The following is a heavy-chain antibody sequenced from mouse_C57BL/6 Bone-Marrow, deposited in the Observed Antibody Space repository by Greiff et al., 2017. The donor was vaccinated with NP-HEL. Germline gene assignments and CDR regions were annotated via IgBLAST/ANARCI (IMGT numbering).Heavy chain of an antibody. V-gene: IGHV1-15*01. CDR2: IDPETGGT. Sequence: QVQLQQSGAELVRPGASVTLSCKASGYTFTDYEMHWVKQTPVHGLEWIGAIDPETGGTAYNQKFKGKAILTADKPSSTASMELRSLTSEDSAVYYCTRHYGSSYWYFDVWGTGTTVTVSS. CDR3: TRHYGSSYWYFDV. CDR1: GYTFTDYE. J-gene: IGHJ1*03. D-gene: IGHD1-1*01.